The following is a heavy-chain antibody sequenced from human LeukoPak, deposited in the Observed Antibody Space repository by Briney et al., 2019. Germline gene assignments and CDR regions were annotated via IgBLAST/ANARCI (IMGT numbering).Heavy chain of an antibody. V-gene: IGHV3-20*04. Sequence: GGSLRLSCAASGFTYDDYGMSWVRQAPGKGLEWVSGINWNGGSTGYADSVKGRFTISRDNAKNSLYLQMNSLRAEDTAVYYCARERGVTGGYGSLYYYYMDVWGKGTTVTISS. CDR3: ARERGVTGGYGSLYYYYMDV. D-gene: IGHD5-12*01. CDR2: INWNGGST. J-gene: IGHJ6*03. CDR1: GFTYDDYG.